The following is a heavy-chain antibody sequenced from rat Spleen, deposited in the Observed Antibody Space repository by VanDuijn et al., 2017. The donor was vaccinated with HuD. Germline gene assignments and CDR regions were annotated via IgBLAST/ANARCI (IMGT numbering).Heavy chain of an antibody. CDR2: ISYDGSRT. Sequence: EVQLVESGGGLVQPGRSLKLSCAASGFTFINYGMAWVRQAPTRGLEWVAAISYDGSRTYYRDSVKGRFTISRDNAKSTLYLQMDSLRSEDTATYYCATENWDPYYWYFDFWGPGTMVTVSS. CDR3: ATENWDPYYWYFDF. J-gene: IGHJ1*01. D-gene: IGHD5-1*01. CDR1: GFTFINYG. V-gene: IGHV5-29*01.